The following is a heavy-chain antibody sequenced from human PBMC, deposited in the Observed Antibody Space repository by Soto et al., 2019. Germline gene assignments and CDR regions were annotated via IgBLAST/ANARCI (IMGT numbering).Heavy chain of an antibody. Sequence: QVQLVQSGAEVKKPGSSVKVSCKASGGTFSSYTISWVRQAPGQGLEWMGRIIPILGIANYAQKFQGRVTMTADKSTSTAYMELSSLRAEDTAVYYGAREAGDSSGYYGSFGFDIWGQGTMVTVSS. D-gene: IGHD3-22*01. CDR2: IIPILGIA. CDR3: AREAGDSSGYYGSFGFDI. V-gene: IGHV1-69*08. CDR1: GGTFSSYT. J-gene: IGHJ3*02.